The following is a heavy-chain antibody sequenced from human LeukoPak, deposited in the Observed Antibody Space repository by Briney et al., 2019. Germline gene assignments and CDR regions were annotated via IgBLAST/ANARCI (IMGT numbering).Heavy chain of an antibody. CDR3: ARGGRIAVAGRVRNWFDP. Sequence: GGSPRLSCAASGFTFSSYGMHWVRQAPGKGLEWVAVIGYDGSNKYYADSVKGRFTISRDNSKNTLYLQMNSLRAEDTAVYYCARGGRIAVAGRVRNWFDPWGQGTLVTVSS. CDR2: IGYDGSNK. CDR1: GFTFSSYG. V-gene: IGHV3-33*01. D-gene: IGHD6-19*01. J-gene: IGHJ5*02.